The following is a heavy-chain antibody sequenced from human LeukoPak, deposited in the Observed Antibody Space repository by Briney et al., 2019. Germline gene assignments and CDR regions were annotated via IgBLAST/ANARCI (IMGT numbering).Heavy chain of an antibody. J-gene: IGHJ1*01. CDR3: ARGGYYYDSSAYQY. Sequence: SETLSLTCTVSGYSNSSGYYWGWIRQPPGKGLEWIGSIYHSGSTYYNPSLKSRVTISVDTSKNQFSLKLSSVTAADTAVYYCARGGYYYDSSAYQYWGQGTLVTVSS. CDR2: IYHSGST. D-gene: IGHD3-22*01. CDR1: GYSNSSGYY. V-gene: IGHV4-38-2*02.